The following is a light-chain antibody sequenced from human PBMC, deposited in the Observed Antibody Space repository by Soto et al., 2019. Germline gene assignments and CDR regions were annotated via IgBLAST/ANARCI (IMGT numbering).Light chain of an antibody. V-gene: IGLV2-11*01. CDR3: CSYGGSYTAV. J-gene: IGLJ2*01. CDR1: SSDVGGYNY. CDR2: DVS. Sequence: QSALTQPRSVSGSTGQPVTISCTGTSSDVGGYNYVSWYQQHPGKAPKLMIYDVSKRPSGVPDRFSGSKSGNTASLTISGLQAEDGSDYYCCSYGGSYTAVFGGGTTLAVL.